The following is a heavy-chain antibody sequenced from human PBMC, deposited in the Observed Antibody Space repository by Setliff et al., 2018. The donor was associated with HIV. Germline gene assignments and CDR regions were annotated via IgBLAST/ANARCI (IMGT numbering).Heavy chain of an antibody. D-gene: IGHD3-10*01. J-gene: IGHJ4*02. CDR2: IYSSGST. V-gene: IGHV4-4*07. CDR3: ARAQTYDYGSGSYYKPHYFDY. Sequence: SETLSLTCTVSGGSISSYYGSWIRQSAGKGLEWIGRIYSSGSTNYNPSLKSRVTISVDPSKKQFSLKLSSVTAADTTVYYCARAQTYDYGSGSYYKPHYFDYWGQGTLVTVSS. CDR1: GGSISSYY.